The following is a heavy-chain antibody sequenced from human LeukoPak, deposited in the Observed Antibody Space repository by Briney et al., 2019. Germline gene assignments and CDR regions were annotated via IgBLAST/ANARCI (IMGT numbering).Heavy chain of an antibody. CDR2: IYPGDSDT. J-gene: IGHJ6*02. CDR3: ARWRQPPSLFMDV. D-gene: IGHD3-3*01. Sequence: GESPKISCKGSGYSSTSYWIGWVRQMPGKGLEWMGIIYPGDSDTRYSPSFQGQVTISADKSISTAYLQWSSLKASDTAMYYCARWRQPPSLFMDVWGQGTTVTVSS. V-gene: IGHV5-51*01. CDR1: GYSSTSYW.